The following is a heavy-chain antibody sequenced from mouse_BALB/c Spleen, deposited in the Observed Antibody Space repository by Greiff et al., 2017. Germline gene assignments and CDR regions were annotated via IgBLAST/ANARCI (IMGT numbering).Heavy chain of an antibody. CDR3: ASVSWEAWFAY. V-gene: IGHV3-2*02. D-gene: IGHD4-1*01. J-gene: IGHJ3*01. Sequence: EVQLQESGPGLVKPSQSLSLTCTVTGYSITSDYAWNWIRQFPGNKLEWMGYISYSGSTSYNPSLKSRISITRDTSKNQFFLQLNSVTTEDTATYYCASVSWEAWFAYWGQGTLVTVSA. CDR2: ISYSGST. CDR1: GYSITSDYA.